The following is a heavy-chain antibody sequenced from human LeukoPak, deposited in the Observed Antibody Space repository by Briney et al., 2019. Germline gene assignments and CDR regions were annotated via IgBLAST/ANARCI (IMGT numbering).Heavy chain of an antibody. V-gene: IGHV4-30-4*08. D-gene: IGHD3-22*01. CDR1: GGPISSGDYY. CDR3: ARRPGGYYDSSGYYFHFDY. J-gene: IGHJ4*02. CDR2: IYYSGST. Sequence: SETLSLTCTVSGGPISSGDYYWSWIRQPPGKGLEWIGYIYYSGSTYYNPSLKSRVTISVDTSKNQFSLKLSSVTAADTAVYYCARRPGGYYDSSGYYFHFDYWGQGTLVTVSS.